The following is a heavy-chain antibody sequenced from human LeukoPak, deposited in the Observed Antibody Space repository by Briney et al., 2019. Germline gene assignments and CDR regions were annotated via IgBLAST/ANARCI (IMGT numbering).Heavy chain of an antibody. CDR2: IQSDGSNK. V-gene: IGHV3-30*02. CDR1: GFTFSSYG. J-gene: IGHJ4*02. D-gene: IGHD2-15*01. CDR3: ATHCSGTICHRDY. Sequence: GSLRLSCAASGFTFSSYGMHWVRQAPGKGLECVAFIQSDGSNKYYSDSVKGRFTISRDNSKNTLYLQMNSLRAEDTAVYYCATHCSGTICHRDYRGQGTLVTVSS.